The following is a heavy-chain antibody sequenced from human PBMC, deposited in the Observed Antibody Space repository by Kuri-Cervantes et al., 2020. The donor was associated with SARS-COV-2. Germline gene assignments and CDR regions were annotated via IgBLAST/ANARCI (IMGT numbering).Heavy chain of an antibody. J-gene: IGHJ4*02. CDR1: GFTFSSYA. D-gene: IGHD3-3*01. Sequence: GESLKISCAASGFTFSSYAMSWVRQAPGKGLEWVSAISGIIASTFYADSVKGRFTISRDNSKNSLYLEMNSLRPEDTAVYYCAKVETASLDYWGQGTLVTVSS. CDR2: ISGIIAST. V-gene: IGHV3-23*01. CDR3: AKVETASLDY.